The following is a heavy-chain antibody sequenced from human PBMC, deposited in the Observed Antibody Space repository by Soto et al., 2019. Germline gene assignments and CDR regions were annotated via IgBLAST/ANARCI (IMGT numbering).Heavy chain of an antibody. CDR1: GASIRSGGFY. CDR3: ARATGAVNYFDY. J-gene: IGHJ4*02. Sequence: QVQLQESGPGLVKPPQTLSLTCTVSGASIRSGGFYWSWIRQHPEKGLEWIGYFYYSGNAYYNPSLRSRLSISGDASENQFSLNLSSVTAADTAVYFCARATGAVNYFDYWGQGILVTVSS. D-gene: IGHD3-10*01. CDR2: FYYSGNA. V-gene: IGHV4-31*03.